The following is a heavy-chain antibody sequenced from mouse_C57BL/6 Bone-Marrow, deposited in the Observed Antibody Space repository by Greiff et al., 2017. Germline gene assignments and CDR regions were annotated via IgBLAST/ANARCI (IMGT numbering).Heavy chain of an antibody. CDR1: GYTFTSYW. V-gene: IGHV1-64*01. CDR3: ARSKRRIEPFAY. J-gene: IGHJ3*01. CDR2: IHPNSGST. Sequence: QVQLQQPGAELVKPGASVKLSCKASGYTFTSYWMHWVKQRPGQGLEWIGMIHPNSGSTNYNEKFKSKATLTVDQSSSTAYMQLSSLTSKDYAVDDYARSKRRIEPFAYWGQGTLVTVSA.